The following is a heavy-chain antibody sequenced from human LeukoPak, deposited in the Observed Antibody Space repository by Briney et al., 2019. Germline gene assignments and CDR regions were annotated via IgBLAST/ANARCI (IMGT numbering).Heavy chain of an antibody. V-gene: IGHV1-2*02. D-gene: IGHD6-13*01. CDR3: ARGAAAGRPLYYFDY. CDR1: GYTFTGYY. Sequence: GASVKVSCKASGYTFTGYYMHWVRQAPGQGLEWMGWINPNSGGTNYAQKFQGRVTMTRDTSISTAYMELSRLRSDDTAVYYCARGAAAGRPLYYFDYWGQGTLVTVSS. CDR2: INPNSGGT. J-gene: IGHJ4*02.